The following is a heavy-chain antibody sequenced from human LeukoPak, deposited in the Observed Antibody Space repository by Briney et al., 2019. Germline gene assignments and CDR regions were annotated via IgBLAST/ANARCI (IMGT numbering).Heavy chain of an antibody. V-gene: IGHV3-21*01. Sequence: GGSLRLSCAASGFTFSSYSMNWVRQAPGKGLEWVSSISGSSSYIYYADSVKGRFTISRDNSKNTLYLQMNSLRAEDTAVYYCAKDWGDIVVVPAALPDGYFDYWGQGTLVTVSS. CDR3: AKDWGDIVVVPAALPDGYFDY. D-gene: IGHD2-2*02. CDR1: GFTFSSYS. CDR2: ISGSSSYI. J-gene: IGHJ4*02.